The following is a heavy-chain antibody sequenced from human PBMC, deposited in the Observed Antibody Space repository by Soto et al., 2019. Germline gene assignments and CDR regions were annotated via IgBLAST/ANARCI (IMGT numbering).Heavy chain of an antibody. J-gene: IGHJ5*02. CDR1: GGSISSGGYY. V-gene: IGHV4-31*03. CDR3: ARALMGSGSYGGWFDP. Sequence: QVQLQESGPGLVKPSQTLSLTCTVSGGSISSGGYYWSWIRQHPGKGLEWIGYIYYSGSTYYNPSLKSRVTISVDTSKNQFALKLSSVTAADTAVYYCARALMGSGSYGGWFDPWGQGTLVTVSS. D-gene: IGHD1-26*01. CDR2: IYYSGST.